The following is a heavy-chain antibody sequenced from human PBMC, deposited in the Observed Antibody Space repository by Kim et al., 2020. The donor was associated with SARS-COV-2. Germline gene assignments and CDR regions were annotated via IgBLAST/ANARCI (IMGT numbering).Heavy chain of an antibody. CDR3: ATHRRAYEYMDD. D-gene: IGHD3-16*01. V-gene: IGHV3-49*04. Sequence: GGSLRLSCTASGFTFSDDNMTWVRLAPGKGLEWVGLIRTNTYGGTRDYAPSVKDRFTVSRDDSNSVPYLQLNSLRSEDTAVYYCATHRRAYEYMDDWGKG. CDR1: GFTFSDDN. J-gene: IGHJ6*03. CDR2: IRTNTYGGTR.